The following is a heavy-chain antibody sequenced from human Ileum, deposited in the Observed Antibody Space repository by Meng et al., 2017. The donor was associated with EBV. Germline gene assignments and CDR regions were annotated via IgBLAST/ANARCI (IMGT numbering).Heavy chain of an antibody. V-gene: IGHV4-4*02. Sequence: QVPLQASCPGRVTPSWTLSLTCAVSGGSISSLNWWTWVRPPPGKVLEWIGEIYHSGITIYNPSLKSRVTMSEDNSKNQFSLKLNSMTAADTAVYYCARDPTGGEDHQRVWGQGTLVTVSS. J-gene: IGHJ4*02. D-gene: IGHD1-14*01. CDR1: GGSISSLNW. CDR3: ARDPTGGEDHQRV. CDR2: IYHSGIT.